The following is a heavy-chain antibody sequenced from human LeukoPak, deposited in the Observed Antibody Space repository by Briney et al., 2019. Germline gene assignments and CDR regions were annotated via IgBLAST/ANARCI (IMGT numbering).Heavy chain of an antibody. J-gene: IGHJ4*02. Sequence: GASVKVSCKASGYTFTSYDISWVRQAPGQGLEWMGGIIPIFGTANYAQKFQGRVTITADKSTSTAYMELSSLRSEDTAVYYCARGVMDCSSTSCYAGYFDYWGQGTLVTVSS. V-gene: IGHV1-69*06. D-gene: IGHD2-2*01. CDR2: IIPIFGTA. CDR1: GYTFTSYD. CDR3: ARGVMDCSSTSCYAGYFDY.